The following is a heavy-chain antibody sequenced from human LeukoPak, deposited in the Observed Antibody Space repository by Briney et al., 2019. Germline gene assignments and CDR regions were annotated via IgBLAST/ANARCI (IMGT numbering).Heavy chain of an antibody. CDR3: ARARYCSAGSCYLDS. CDR2: KKEDGSER. V-gene: IGHV3-7*01. CDR1: GFTFNIYW. Sequence: GGSLRLSCAASGFTFNIYWMSWVRQAPGKGLEWVANKKEDGSERYYVDSVKGRFTISRDNAKNSLYLQMNSLRAEDTAVYYCARARYCSAGSCYLDSWGQGTLVTVSS. D-gene: IGHD2-15*01. J-gene: IGHJ4*02.